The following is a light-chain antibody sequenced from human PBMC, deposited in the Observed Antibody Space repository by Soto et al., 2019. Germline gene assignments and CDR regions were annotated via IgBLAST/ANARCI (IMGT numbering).Light chain of an antibody. Sequence: DIQLTQSPSFLSASVGDRVTITCRASQGISSYLAWYQQKPGKAPMLLIYAASTLQSGVPSRFSGSRSGTEFTLTISSLQPEDFATYYCQHLDSYSTFGQGTRLEIK. J-gene: IGKJ5*01. CDR1: QGISSY. CDR3: QHLDSYST. V-gene: IGKV1-9*01. CDR2: AAS.